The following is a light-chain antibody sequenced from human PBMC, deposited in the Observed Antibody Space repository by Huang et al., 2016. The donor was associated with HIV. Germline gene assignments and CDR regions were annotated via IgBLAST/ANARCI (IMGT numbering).Light chain of an antibody. CDR1: QSVSSNF. V-gene: IGKV3-20*01. CDR3: QQYGRSPAT. CDR2: GAS. J-gene: IGKJ1*01. Sequence: EIVLTQSPGTLSLSPGERATLSCRARQSVSSNFLAWYQQKPGQAPRLLIYGASTRATGIPNRFSGSGSGTDFTLTISRLEPEDFAVYYCQQYGRSPATFGQGTKVEIK.